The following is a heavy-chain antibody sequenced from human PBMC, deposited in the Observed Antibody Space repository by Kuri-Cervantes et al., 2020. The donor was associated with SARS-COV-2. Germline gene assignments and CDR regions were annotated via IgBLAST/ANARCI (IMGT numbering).Heavy chain of an antibody. D-gene: IGHD2-2*01. CDR2: INHSGNT. CDR3: ARHFRSSTSCFDY. J-gene: IGHJ4*02. CDR1: GGSFSDYY. V-gene: IGHV4-34*01. Sequence: ESLKISCAVYGGSFSDYYWSWVRQPPGKGLEWIGEINHSGNTNYDPSLKSRVTISVDTSKNQFSLKLSSVTAADTAVYYCARHFRSSTSCFDYWGQGTLVTVSS.